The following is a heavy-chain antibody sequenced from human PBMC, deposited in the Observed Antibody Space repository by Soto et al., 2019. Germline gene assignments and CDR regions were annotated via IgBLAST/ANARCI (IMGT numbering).Heavy chain of an antibody. Sequence: ASVKVSCKASGYTFTSYGISWVRQAPGQGLEWLGWISAYNCNTNYAQKLQGRVTMTTDTSTSTAYMELRSLRSDDTAVYYCAREGYSYGYFYYGMDVWGQGTTVTVSS. CDR3: AREGYSYGYFYYGMDV. D-gene: IGHD5-18*01. V-gene: IGHV1-18*01. CDR1: GYTFTSYG. J-gene: IGHJ6*02. CDR2: ISAYNCNT.